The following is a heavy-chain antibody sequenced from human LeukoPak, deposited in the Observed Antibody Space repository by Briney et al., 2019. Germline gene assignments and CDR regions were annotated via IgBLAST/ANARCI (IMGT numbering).Heavy chain of an antibody. V-gene: IGHV3-7*01. D-gene: IGHD6-13*01. CDR2: IKQDGSEK. J-gene: IGHJ4*02. CDR3: ARTFFKQQHLDY. CDR1: GFTFSSYG. Sequence: GGSLRLSCAASGFTFSSYGMSWVRPAPGKGLEWVSNIKQDGSEKYYVDSVKGRFTISRDNAKNSLYLQMNSLRAEDTAVYYCARTFFKQQHLDYWGQGTLVTVSS.